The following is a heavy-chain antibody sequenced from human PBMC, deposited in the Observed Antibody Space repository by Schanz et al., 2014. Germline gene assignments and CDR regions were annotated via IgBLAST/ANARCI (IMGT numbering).Heavy chain of an antibody. V-gene: IGHV4-34*10. CDR3: ARGQDHAKTGDL. CDR1: GVSFSFYY. Sequence: QVQLQESGPGLVKSSETLSLTCGVGGVSFSFYYWIWVRQPPGKGLEWIGEVHPSGTTNYNPSLSYRVTMSVDASKNQFSLKLTSVTAADTAVYYCARGQDHAKTGDLWGRGTLVTISS. D-gene: IGHD2-2*01. CDR2: VHPSGTT. J-gene: IGHJ5*02.